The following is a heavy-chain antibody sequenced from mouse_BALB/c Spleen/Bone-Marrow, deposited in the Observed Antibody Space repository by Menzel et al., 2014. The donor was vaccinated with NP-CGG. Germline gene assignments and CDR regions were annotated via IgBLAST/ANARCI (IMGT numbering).Heavy chain of an antibody. CDR2: IDPANGNT. D-gene: IGHD1-1*01. Sequence: EVQGVESGAELVKPGASVKLSCTASGLNIKDTYMHWVKQRPEQGLEWIGRIDPANGNTKYDPKFQGKATITADTSSNTAYLQLSSLTSEDTAVYYCARYNYGSSQFAYWGQGTLVTVSA. V-gene: IGHV14-3*02. CDR3: ARYNYGSSQFAY. CDR1: GLNIKDTY. J-gene: IGHJ3*01.